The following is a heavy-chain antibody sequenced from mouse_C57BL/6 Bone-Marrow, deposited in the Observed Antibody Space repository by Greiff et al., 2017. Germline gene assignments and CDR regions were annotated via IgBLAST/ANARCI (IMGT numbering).Heavy chain of an antibody. J-gene: IGHJ1*03. CDR1: GSTFTSYW. Sequence: VQLQQPGAELVKPGASVTMSCKASGSTFTSYWITWVTQRPGQGLGWLGDISPGSGSTNYNAKFKSKATLTVDTSSSTAYMQLSSLTSEDSAVYYGGLVPPWYCDVWGTGTTVTVSS. V-gene: IGHV1-55*01. CDR3: GLVPPWYCDV. D-gene: IGHD5-1*01. CDR2: ISPGSGST.